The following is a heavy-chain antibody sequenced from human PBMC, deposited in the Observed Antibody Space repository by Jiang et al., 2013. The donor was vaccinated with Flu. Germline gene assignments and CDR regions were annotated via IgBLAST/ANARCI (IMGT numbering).Heavy chain of an antibody. CDR1: GGSISSSSYY. CDR2: IYYSGST. J-gene: IGHJ4*02. Sequence: SGPGLVKPSETLSLTCTVSGGSISSSSYYWGWIRQPPGKGLEWIGSIYYSGSTYYNPSLKSRVTISVDTSKNQFSLKLSSVTAADTAVYYCARLGMDSIKGPRRGFWSGYYTDPFDYWGQGTLVTVSS. CDR3: ARLGMDSIKGPRRGFWSGYYTDPFDY. V-gene: IGHV4-39*01. D-gene: IGHD3-3*01.